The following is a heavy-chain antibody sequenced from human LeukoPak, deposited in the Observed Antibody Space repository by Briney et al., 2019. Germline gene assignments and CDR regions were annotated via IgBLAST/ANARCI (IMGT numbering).Heavy chain of an antibody. CDR3: ARHVSLTSSLDF. Sequence: PGESLKISCKGSGYTFTKYWIGWVRQMPGKGLEWMGLIYPGDSGTRYSPSFQDQVTISADKSRSTTYLQWNSLQASDTAMYYCARHVSLTSSLDFWGQGTLVTVSS. CDR2: IYPGDSGT. V-gene: IGHV5-51*01. J-gene: IGHJ4*02. D-gene: IGHD2-2*01. CDR1: GYTFTKYW.